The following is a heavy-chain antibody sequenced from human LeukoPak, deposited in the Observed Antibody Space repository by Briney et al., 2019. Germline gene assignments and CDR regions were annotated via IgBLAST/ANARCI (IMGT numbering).Heavy chain of an antibody. Sequence: PSETLSLTCTVSGGSIRSYYWTWIRQPPGKGLEWTGYIYYTGTTNYNPSLKSRVTISVDTSKNQFSLKLSSVTAADTAVYYCARGYGYNSFDYWGQGTLVTVSS. V-gene: IGHV4-59*01. CDR2: IYYTGTT. CDR1: GGSIRSYY. D-gene: IGHD5-24*01. CDR3: ARGYGYNSFDY. J-gene: IGHJ4*02.